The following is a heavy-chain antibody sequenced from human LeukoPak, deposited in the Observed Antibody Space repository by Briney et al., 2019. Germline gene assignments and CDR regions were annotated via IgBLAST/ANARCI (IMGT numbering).Heavy chain of an antibody. CDR2: INPNSGGT. D-gene: IGHD6-6*01. CDR1: GYTFTGYY. Sequence: GASVKVSCKASGYTFTGYYMHWGRQAPGQGLEWMGWINPNSGGTNYAQKFQGSVTMTRDTSISTAYMELSRLRSDDTAVYYCARVRGKSSSPWSEGYYWGQGTLVTVSS. J-gene: IGHJ4*02. V-gene: IGHV1-2*02. CDR3: ARVRGKSSSPWSEGYY.